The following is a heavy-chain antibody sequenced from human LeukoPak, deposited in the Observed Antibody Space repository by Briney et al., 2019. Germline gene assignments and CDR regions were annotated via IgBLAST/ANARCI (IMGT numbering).Heavy chain of an antibody. CDR1: GFTFSNFG. CDR2: IRYDGDYT. CDR3: AKGQIGDY. Sequence: GGSLRLSCAASGFTFSNFGMHWVRQAPGKGLEWVSFIRYDGDYTFYTDSVEGRFTISRDNSKNTLYLQMNSLRAEDSAVYYCAKGQIGDYWGQGTLVTVSS. V-gene: IGHV3-30*02. J-gene: IGHJ4*02.